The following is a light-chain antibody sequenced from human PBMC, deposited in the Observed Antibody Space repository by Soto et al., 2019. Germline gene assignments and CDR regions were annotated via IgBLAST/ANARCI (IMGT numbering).Light chain of an antibody. CDR2: WAS. CDR3: QQYESTPPT. CDR1: QSVLYNSNNKNY. Sequence: DIVMTQSPDSLAVSVGERATINCKSSQSVLYNSNNKNYLAWYQQRPGQPPKLLIYWASTRESGVPDRFSGSGSGTDFTLTITSLQAEDVAVYYCQQYESTPPTFGQGTKLEIK. J-gene: IGKJ2*01. V-gene: IGKV4-1*01.